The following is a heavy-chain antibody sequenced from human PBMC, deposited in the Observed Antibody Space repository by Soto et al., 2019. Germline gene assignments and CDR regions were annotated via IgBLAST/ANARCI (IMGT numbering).Heavy chain of an antibody. CDR3: ARYITLVREVIIDYVMDV. J-gene: IGHJ6*02. Sequence: ASETLSLTCTVSGGSISSYYWSWIRQPPGKGLEWIGYIYYSGSTNYNPSLKSRVTISVDTSKNQFSLKLSSVTAADTAVYYCARYITLVREVIIDYVMDVWGQRTTVPVS. CDR1: GGSISSYY. CDR2: IYYSGST. D-gene: IGHD3-10*01. V-gene: IGHV4-59*01.